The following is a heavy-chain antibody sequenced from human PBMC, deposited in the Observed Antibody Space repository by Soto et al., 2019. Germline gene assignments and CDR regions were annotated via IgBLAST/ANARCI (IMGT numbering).Heavy chain of an antibody. CDR3: ATGGLDDILTGSDFDY. J-gene: IGHJ4*02. D-gene: IGHD3-9*01. V-gene: IGHV3-30*03. CDR1: GFTFSSYG. CDR2: ISYDGSNK. Sequence: GGSLRLSCAASGFTFSSYGMHWVSQAPGKGLEWVAVISYDGSNKYYADSVKGRFTISRDNSKNTLYLQMNSLRAEDTAVYYCATGGLDDILTGSDFDYWGQGTLVTVSS.